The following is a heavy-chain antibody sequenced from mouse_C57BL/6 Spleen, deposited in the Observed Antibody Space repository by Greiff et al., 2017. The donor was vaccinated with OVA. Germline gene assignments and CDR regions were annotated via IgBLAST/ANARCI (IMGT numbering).Heavy chain of an antibody. CDR3: ARGHLEYYAMDY. CDR1: GFTFSSYT. CDR2: ISGGGGNT. J-gene: IGHJ4*01. Sequence: EVQRVESGGGLVKPGGSLKLSCAASGFTFSSYTMSWVRQTPEKRLTWVATISGGGGNTYYTDSVKGRFTFSRDNAKNTLYLQMSSLRSEDTALYYCARGHLEYYAMDYWGQGTSVTVSS. V-gene: IGHV5-9*01.